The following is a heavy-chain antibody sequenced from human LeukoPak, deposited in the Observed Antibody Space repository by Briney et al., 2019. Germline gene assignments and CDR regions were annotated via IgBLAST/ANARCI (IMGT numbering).Heavy chain of an antibody. D-gene: IGHD4-17*01. Sequence: GGSLSLSRAASLFVYSNHVMHWVRQAPGKGREWVAVIWYEGRKKYLVEFGKGRLTISIYKSNDTLYLQMNSLRGEDTAVYYWARDGSDYYGMDFPRSGGMDVWGQGRTAIVSS. V-gene: IGHV3-33*01. CDR3: ARDGSDYYGMDFPRSGGMDV. CDR2: IWYEGRKK. J-gene: IGHJ6*02. CDR1: LFVYSNHV.